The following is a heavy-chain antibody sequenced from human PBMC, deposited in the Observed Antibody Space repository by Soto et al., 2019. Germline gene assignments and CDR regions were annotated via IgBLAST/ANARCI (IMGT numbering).Heavy chain of an antibody. CDR2: ISSNGSST. CDR3: VKTQRGYSGYDYYYYYYMDV. V-gene: IGHV3-64D*09. CDR1: GFTFSSYA. J-gene: IGHJ6*03. D-gene: IGHD5-12*01. Sequence: GGSLRLSCSASGFTFSSYAMHWVRQAPGKGLEYVSPISSNGSSTYYADSVKCRFPISIDNSKNTLYLQMSSLRAEDTAVYYCVKTQRGYSGYDYYYYYYMDVWGKGTKVTVAS.